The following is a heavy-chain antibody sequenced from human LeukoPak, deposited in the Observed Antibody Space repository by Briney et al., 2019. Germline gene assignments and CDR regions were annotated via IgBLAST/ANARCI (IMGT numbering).Heavy chain of an antibody. CDR1: GYTFTGYY. D-gene: IGHD6-13*01. CDR2: INPNSGGT. Sequence: ASVKVSCKASGYTFTGYYMHWMRQAPGQGLEWMGWINPNSGGTNYAQKFQGWVTMTRDTSISTAYMELRSLRSDDTAVYYCAREVKDSSSWYNNWFDPWGQGTLVTVSS. V-gene: IGHV1-2*04. CDR3: AREVKDSSSWYNNWFDP. J-gene: IGHJ5*02.